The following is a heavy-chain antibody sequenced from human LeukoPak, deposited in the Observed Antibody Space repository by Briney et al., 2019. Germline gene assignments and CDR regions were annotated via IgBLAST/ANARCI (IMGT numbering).Heavy chain of an antibody. Sequence: GESLKISCAASGFTFSSYNMHWVRRAPQKGLEWVSAIPASGPKTYYTGSVRGRFTISRDNSKNTVYLQMQSLRAEDTAVYYCVKEASKTFGIYTADYWGQGTLVTVSS. CDR1: GFTFSSYN. J-gene: IGHJ4*02. V-gene: IGHV3-23*01. CDR2: IPASGPKT. D-gene: IGHD3-16*01. CDR3: VKEASKTFGIYTADY.